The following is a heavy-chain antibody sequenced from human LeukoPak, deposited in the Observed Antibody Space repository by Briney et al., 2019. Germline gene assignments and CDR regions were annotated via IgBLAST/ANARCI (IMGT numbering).Heavy chain of an antibody. J-gene: IGHJ4*02. D-gene: IGHD4-17*01. CDR3: ARDPGIAVTTETY. CDR2: ISYDGSNK. V-gene: IGHV3-30-3*01. CDR1: GFTFSSYA. Sequence: PGGSLRLSCAASGFTFSSYAMSWVRQAPGKGLEWVAVISYDGSNKYYADSVKGRFTISRDNSKNTLYLQMNSLRAEDTAVYYCARDPGIAVTTETYWGQGTLVTVSS.